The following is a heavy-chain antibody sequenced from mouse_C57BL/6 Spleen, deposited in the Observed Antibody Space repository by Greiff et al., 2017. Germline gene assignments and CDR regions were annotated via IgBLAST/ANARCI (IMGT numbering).Heavy chain of an antibody. J-gene: IGHJ2*01. CDR3: ARGNWYFDY. D-gene: IGHD4-1*01. CDR1: GFTFSDYG. Sequence: EVHLVESGGGLVKPGGSLKLSCAASGFTFSDYGMHWVRQAPEKGLEWVAYISSGSSTIYYADTVKGRFTISRDNAKNTLFLQLTSLRPEDTAMYYCARGNWYFDYWGQGTTLTVSS. V-gene: IGHV5-17*01. CDR2: ISSGSSTI.